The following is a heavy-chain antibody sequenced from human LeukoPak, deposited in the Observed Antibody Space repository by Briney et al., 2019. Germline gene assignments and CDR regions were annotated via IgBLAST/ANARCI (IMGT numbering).Heavy chain of an antibody. CDR2: ISSSGSTI. CDR3: AKGIRGATIRDGMDV. J-gene: IGHJ6*02. V-gene: IGHV3-48*03. CDR1: GFTFSSYE. D-gene: IGHD5-12*01. Sequence: PGGSLRLSCAASGFTFSSYEMNWVRQAPGKGLEWVSYISSSGSTIYYADSVKGRFTISRDNAKNSLYLQMNSLRAEDTALYYCAKGIRGATIRDGMDVWGQGTTVTVSS.